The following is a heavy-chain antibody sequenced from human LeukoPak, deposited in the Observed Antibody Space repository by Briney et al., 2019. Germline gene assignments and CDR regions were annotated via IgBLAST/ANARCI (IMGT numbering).Heavy chain of an antibody. V-gene: IGHV4-59*02. CDR3: ARGLRDGYSGYEPPLD. CDR2: LYYSGST. CDR1: GGSVSSSY. D-gene: IGHD5-12*01. Sequence: SETLSLTCTVSGGSVSSSYWSWIRQPPGKGLEWIGYLYYSGSTNYNPSLKSRVTISVDTSKNQFSLKLRSVTAADTAVYYCARGLRDGYSGYEPPLDWGQGTLVTVSS. J-gene: IGHJ4*02.